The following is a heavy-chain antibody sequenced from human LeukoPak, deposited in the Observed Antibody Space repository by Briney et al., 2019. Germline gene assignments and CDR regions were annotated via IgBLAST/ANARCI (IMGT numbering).Heavy chain of an antibody. V-gene: IGHV3-64*01. CDR2: ISTNGGST. J-gene: IGHJ4*02. CDR1: GFTFSSYA. Sequence: GGSLRLSCAASGFTFSSYAMHWVRQAPGKGLEYVSAISTNGGSTYYANPVKGRFTISRDNSMNTLYLQMDSLRTEDMAVYYCARGKGIYCGGDCSALDYWGQGTLVTVSS. D-gene: IGHD2-21*02. CDR3: ARGKGIYCGGDCSALDY.